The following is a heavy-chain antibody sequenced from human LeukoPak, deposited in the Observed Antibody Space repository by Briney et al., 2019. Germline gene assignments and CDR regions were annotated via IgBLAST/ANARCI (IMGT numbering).Heavy chain of an antibody. CDR1: GFTFDDYA. CDR3: ARDDMVYGMDV. V-gene: IGHV3-21*01. Sequence: KPGGSLRLSCAASGFTFDDYAMNWVRQAPGKGLEWVSSISSSSSYIYYADSVKGRFTISRDNAKNSLYLQMNSLRAEDTAVYYCARDDMVYGMDVWGQGTTVTVSS. D-gene: IGHD2-8*01. CDR2: ISSSSSYI. J-gene: IGHJ6*02.